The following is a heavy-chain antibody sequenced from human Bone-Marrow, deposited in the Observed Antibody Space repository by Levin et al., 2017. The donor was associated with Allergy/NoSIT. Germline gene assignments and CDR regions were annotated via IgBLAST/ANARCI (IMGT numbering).Heavy chain of an antibody. CDR3: ASLGYTISYYDYAMDV. J-gene: IGHJ6*02. CDR2: IKNSGTT. Sequence: SETLSLTCSVSGGSISNSYWSWIRQAPGKGLEWIGYIKNSGTTKYNPSLNSRVTISADTSKNTVSLRLTSVTAADTAVYYCASLGYTISYYDYAMDVWGQGTTVTVSS. V-gene: IGHV4-59*01. CDR1: GGSISNSY. D-gene: IGHD5-12*01.